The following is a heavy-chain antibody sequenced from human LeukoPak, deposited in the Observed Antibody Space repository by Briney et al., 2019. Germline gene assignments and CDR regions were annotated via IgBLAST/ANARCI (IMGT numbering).Heavy chain of an antibody. Sequence: PSETLSLTCTVSGGSISSYYWSWIRQPPGKGLEWIGYIYYSGSTNYNPSLKSRVTMSVDTSKNQFSLKLSSVTAADTAVYYCARSTTNWFDPWGQGTLVTVSS. CDR2: IYYSGST. D-gene: IGHD2/OR15-2a*01. V-gene: IGHV4-59*12. CDR3: ARSTTNWFDP. CDR1: GGSISSYY. J-gene: IGHJ5*02.